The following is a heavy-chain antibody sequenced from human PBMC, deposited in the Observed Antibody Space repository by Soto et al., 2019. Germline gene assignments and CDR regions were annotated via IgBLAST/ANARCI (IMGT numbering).Heavy chain of an antibody. CDR1: GFTFSSYA. D-gene: IGHD3-3*01. CDR3: AKLPYYDFWSGYSYGMDV. CDR2: ISGSGGST. Sequence: PGGSLRLSCAASGFTFSSYAMSWVRQAPGKGLEWVSAISGSGGSTYYADSVKGRFTISRDNSKNTLYLQMNSLRAEDTAVYYCAKLPYYDFWSGYSYGMDVWGQGTLVTV. J-gene: IGHJ6*02. V-gene: IGHV3-23*01.